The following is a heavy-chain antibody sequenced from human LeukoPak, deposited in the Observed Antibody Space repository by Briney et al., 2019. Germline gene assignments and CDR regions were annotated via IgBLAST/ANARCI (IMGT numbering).Heavy chain of an antibody. J-gene: IGHJ5*01. CDR3: ARGGSTMTDNWFDP. CDR1: GGSISSSYYY. V-gene: IGHV4-61*09. Sequence: PSETLSLTCTVSGGSISSSYYYWTWIRQPAGKGLEWIGHIYTSGGTNYNPSLQSRVTISLDTSKNQFSLRLSSVIAADTAVYFCARGGSTMTDNWFDPWGQGTLVTVSS. D-gene: IGHD5-24*01. CDR2: IYTSGGT.